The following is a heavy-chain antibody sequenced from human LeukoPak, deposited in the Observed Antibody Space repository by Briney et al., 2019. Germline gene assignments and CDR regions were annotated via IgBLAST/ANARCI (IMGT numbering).Heavy chain of an antibody. V-gene: IGHV3-15*01. CDR1: GFTFSNAG. D-gene: IGHD4-17*01. CDR2: IKSKTDGGTT. J-gene: IGHJ4*02. Sequence: GGSLRLSCAASGFTFSNAGMSWVRQAPGKGLEWVGRIKSKTDGGTTDYAAPVKGRFTISREDSKNTLYLQMNSLRAEDTAVYYCARVNYGDYLPSFDYWGQGTLVTVSS. CDR3: ARVNYGDYLPSFDY.